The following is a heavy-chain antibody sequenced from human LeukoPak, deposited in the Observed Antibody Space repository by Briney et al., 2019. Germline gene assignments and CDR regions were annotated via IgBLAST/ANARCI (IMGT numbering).Heavy chain of an antibody. V-gene: IGHV3-73*01. D-gene: IGHD2-21*01. J-gene: IGHJ6*02. CDR2: IRSKANSYAT. Sequence: GGSLRLSCAASGFTFSGSAMHWVRQASGKGLEWVGRIRSKANSYATAYAASVKGRFTISRDDSKNAAYLQMSSLKTEDTAVYYCTRQNSVMDYYYYGMDVWGQGTTVTVSS. CDR3: TRQNSVMDYYYYGMDV. CDR1: GFTFSGSA.